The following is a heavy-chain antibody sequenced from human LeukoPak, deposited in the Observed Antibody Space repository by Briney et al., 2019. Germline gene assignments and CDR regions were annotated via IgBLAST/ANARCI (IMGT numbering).Heavy chain of an antibody. CDR1: GLTFSKYS. Sequence: GGSLRLSCAASGLTFSKYSMTWVRQAPGKGLEWASFIDTSSTTMYYTDSVKGRFTISRDNAKNSLYLQMNSLKVEDTAIYYCARDNWVDCWGQGTLVTVSS. J-gene: IGHJ5*01. V-gene: IGHV3-48*04. CDR2: IDTSSTTM. CDR3: ARDNWVDC.